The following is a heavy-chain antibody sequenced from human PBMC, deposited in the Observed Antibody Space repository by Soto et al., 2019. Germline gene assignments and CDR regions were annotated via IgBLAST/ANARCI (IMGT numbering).Heavy chain of an antibody. CDR1: GFTFSGYW. J-gene: IGHJ4*02. V-gene: IGHV3-7*01. CDR3: ARGGSESDY. CDR2: IKEDGSEK. Sequence: EVQLVESGGGLVQPGGSLRLSCAASGFTFSGYWMTWVRQAPGKGLEWVANIKEDGSEKNYVDSVEGRFTISRDNAKNSLYLKMKRLRADATAVYYCARGGSESDYWGQGTLVTVSS. D-gene: IGHD3-16*01.